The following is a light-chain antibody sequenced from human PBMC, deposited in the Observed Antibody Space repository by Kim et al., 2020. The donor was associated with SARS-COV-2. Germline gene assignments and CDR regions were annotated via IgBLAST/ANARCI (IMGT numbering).Light chain of an antibody. CDR1: KLGDKG. CDR2: QDS. V-gene: IGLV3-1*01. J-gene: IGLJ2*01. CDR3: QAWDSSTVV. Sequence: VSPGRTASITCSGEKLGDKGACWYQKKAGQSPVLVMYQDSRRPSGIPERFSGFNSGDTATLTISGTQAMDEADYYCQAWDSSTVVFGGGTQLTVL.